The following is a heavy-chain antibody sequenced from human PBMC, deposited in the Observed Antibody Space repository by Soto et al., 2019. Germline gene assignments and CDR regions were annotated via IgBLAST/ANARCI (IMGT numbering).Heavy chain of an antibody. CDR3: AKTANGWFSAFDI. J-gene: IGHJ3*02. CDR1: GFTFSSDS. Sequence: PGGSLRLSCAASGFTFSSDSMSWVRQAPGKGLEWVSAISGSGGTTYYADSVKGRFTFSRDNSKNTLYLQMNSLRAEDTAVYYCAKTANGWFSAFDIWGQGTMVTVSS. V-gene: IGHV3-23*01. D-gene: IGHD6-19*01. CDR2: ISGSGGTT.